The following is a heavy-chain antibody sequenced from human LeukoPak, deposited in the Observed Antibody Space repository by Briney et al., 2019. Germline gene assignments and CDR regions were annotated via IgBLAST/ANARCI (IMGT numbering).Heavy chain of an antibody. CDR3: ARDGIEMAPLGYFDY. V-gene: IGHV4-38-2*02. CDR1: GYSISSGYY. J-gene: IGHJ4*02. CDR2: IYHSGST. D-gene: IGHD5-24*01. Sequence: SETLSLTCTVSGYSISSGYYWGWIRQPPGKGLEWIGSIYHSGSTYYNPSLKSRVTISVDTSKNQFSLKLSSVTAADTAVYYCARDGIEMAPLGYFDYWGQGTLVTVSS.